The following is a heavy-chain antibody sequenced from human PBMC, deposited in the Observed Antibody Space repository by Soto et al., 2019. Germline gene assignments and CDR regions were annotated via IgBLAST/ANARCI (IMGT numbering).Heavy chain of an antibody. V-gene: IGHV3-74*01. Sequence: EVPLVESGGGLVQPGGSLRLSCAASGFTSSNYWMHWVRQAPGKGLVWVSRLNSDGSTTSYADSVMGRFTIYRDNAKHKLYLQMNSLRAEYTAMYYCARGRSGCYWYFDLWGRGTLVTVSS. CDR2: LNSDGSTT. D-gene: IGHD6-19*01. CDR1: GFTSSNYW. CDR3: ARGRSGCYWYFDL. J-gene: IGHJ2*01.